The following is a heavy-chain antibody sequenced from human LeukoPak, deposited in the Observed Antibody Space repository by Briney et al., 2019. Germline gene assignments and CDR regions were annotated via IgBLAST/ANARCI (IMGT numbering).Heavy chain of an antibody. Sequence: PSETLSLTCTVSGGSISSYYWGWIRQPPGKGLEWIGYIYYSGSTNYNPSLKSRVTISVDTSKNQFSLKLSSVTAADTAVYYCARSDQSGYYYLDYWGQGTLVTVSS. D-gene: IGHD3-3*01. J-gene: IGHJ4*02. CDR2: IYYSGST. CDR1: GGSISSYY. V-gene: IGHV4-59*01. CDR3: ARSDQSGYYYLDY.